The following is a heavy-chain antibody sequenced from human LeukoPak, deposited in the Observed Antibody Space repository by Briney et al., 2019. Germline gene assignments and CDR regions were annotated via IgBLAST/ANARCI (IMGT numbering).Heavy chain of an antibody. V-gene: IGHV1-69*05. J-gene: IGHJ3*01. CDR3: ATDRCSGGTCYLNDAFDF. Sequence: SVKVSCKASGGTFRTYAISWVRQAPGQGLEWVGGIIPIYGTTDHAQKFQGRVTMTTDDSTSTAYMELSSLRSEDTAVYYCATDRCSGGTCYLNDAFDFWGQGTMVTVSS. CDR2: IIPIYGTT. D-gene: IGHD2-15*01. CDR1: GGTFRTYA.